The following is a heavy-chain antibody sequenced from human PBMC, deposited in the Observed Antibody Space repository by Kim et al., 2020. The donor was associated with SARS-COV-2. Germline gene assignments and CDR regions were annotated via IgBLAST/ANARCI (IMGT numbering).Heavy chain of an antibody. CDR1: GFTFSSYA. CDR2: ISGSGGST. V-gene: IGHV3-23*01. J-gene: IGHJ4*02. Sequence: GGSLRLSCAASGFTFSSYAMSWVRQAPGKGLEWVSAISGSGGSTYYADSVKGRFTISRDNSKNTLYLQMNSLRAEDTAVYYCATYYDILTGYFSRTAYYFDYWGQRTLGTVSS. CDR3: ATYYDILTGYFSRTAYYFDY. D-gene: IGHD3-9*01.